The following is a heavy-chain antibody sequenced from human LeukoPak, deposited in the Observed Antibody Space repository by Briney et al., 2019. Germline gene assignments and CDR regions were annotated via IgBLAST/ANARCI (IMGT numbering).Heavy chain of an antibody. CDR2: VYYSGST. Sequence: PSETLSLSCSVSGGSISSYSWSWIRQSPGKGLEWIGSVYYSGSTNYKPSLRSQVTMSGDTSNNQFSLRLRSVTAADTAVYYCARHGGETVVAMILHAFDIWGQGTMVTVSS. CDR1: GGSISSYS. V-gene: IGHV4-59*08. J-gene: IGHJ3*02. CDR3: ARHGGETVVAMILHAFDI. D-gene: IGHD5-12*01.